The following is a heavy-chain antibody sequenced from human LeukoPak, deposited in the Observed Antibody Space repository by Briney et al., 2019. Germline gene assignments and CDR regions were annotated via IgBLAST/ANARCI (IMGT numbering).Heavy chain of an antibody. J-gene: IGHJ3*02. CDR1: GGSISSGSYC. Sequence: SQTLSLTCTVSGGSISSGSYCWGWLRQPAGKGREWIGRIYTSGSTNYNSSLKSRVTISVDTSKNKFTLKLSSVIATDTAVYYCARDLQRARYYGSVDDAFDIWGQGTMVTASS. V-gene: IGHV4-61*02. D-gene: IGHD3-10*01. CDR2: IYTSGST. CDR3: ARDLQRARYYGSVDDAFDI.